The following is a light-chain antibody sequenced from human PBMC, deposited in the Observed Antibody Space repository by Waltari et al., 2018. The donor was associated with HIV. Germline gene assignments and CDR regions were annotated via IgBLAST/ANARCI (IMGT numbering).Light chain of an antibody. J-gene: IGLJ2*01. V-gene: IGLV1-36*01. Sequence: QSVLTQPPSVSGAPRQRVTISCSGISSNIGNNAVNWYQQLPGKATKLLVYYDDLLPSGVSDRFSGSRSGTSASLAISGLQSEDEADYYCAAWDDSLNGVVFGGGTKLTVL. CDR1: SSNIGNNA. CDR2: YDD. CDR3: AAWDDSLNGVV.